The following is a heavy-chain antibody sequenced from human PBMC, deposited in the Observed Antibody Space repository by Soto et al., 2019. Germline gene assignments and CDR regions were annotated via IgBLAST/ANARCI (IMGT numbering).Heavy chain of an antibody. CDR1: GYTFTGYY. CDR2: INPNSGGT. D-gene: IGHD4-4*01. J-gene: IGHJ4*02. CDR3: ARAMKGPPDYSNLAYYFDY. V-gene: IGHV1-2*04. Sequence: ASVKVSCKASGYTFTGYYMHWVRQAPGQGLEWMGWINPNSGGTNYAQKFQGWVTMTRDTSISTAYMELSRLRSDDTAVYYCARAMKGPPDYSNLAYYFDYWGQGTLVTVSS.